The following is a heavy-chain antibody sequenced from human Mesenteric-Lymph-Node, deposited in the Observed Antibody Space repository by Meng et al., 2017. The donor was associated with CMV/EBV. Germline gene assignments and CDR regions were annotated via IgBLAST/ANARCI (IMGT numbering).Heavy chain of an antibody. V-gene: IGHV3-11*04. D-gene: IGHD3-10*01. CDR3: ARGLRGSASY. J-gene: IGHJ4*02. Sequence: GESLTISCAASGFTFSDYNMNWIRQAPGKGLEWVSYISSGGNIIYYADSVKGRFTISRDNAKNSLYLQMNSLRAEDTAVYYCARGLRGSASYWGQGTLVTVSS. CDR2: ISSGGNII. CDR1: GFTFSDYN.